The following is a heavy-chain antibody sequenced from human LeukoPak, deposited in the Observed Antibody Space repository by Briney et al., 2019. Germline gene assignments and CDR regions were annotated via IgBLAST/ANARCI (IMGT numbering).Heavy chain of an antibody. CDR1: GASINNYY. CDR3: ARYSDHGLDV. CDR2: VYYTGST. Sequence: SETLSLTCSVSGASINNYYWNWIRQPPGKGLEWIGYVYYTGSTNHNPSLKSRLTLSLHTSKNQLSLRLRSVTATDTAVYYCARYSDHGLDVWGQGATVTVSS. J-gene: IGHJ6*02. V-gene: IGHV4-59*12.